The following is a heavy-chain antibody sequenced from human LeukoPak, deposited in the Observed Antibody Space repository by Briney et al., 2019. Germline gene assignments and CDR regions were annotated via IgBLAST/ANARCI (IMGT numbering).Heavy chain of an antibody. V-gene: IGHV1-69*05. CDR3: TLGYYDSSGYYYGLDY. J-gene: IGHJ4*02. CDR2: FIPIFGTA. CDR1: GGTFSSYA. Sequence: ASVKVSCKASGGTFSSYAISWVRQAPGQGLEWMGGFIPIFGTANYAQKFQGRVTITTDESTSTAYMELSSLRSEDTAVYYCTLGYYDSSGYYYGLDYWGQGTLVTVSS. D-gene: IGHD3-22*01.